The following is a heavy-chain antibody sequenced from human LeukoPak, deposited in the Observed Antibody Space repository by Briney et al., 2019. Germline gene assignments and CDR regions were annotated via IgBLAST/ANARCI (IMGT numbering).Heavy chain of an antibody. CDR1: GGSISSYY. D-gene: IGHD3-22*01. Sequence: SETLSLTCTVSGGSISSYYWSWIRQPPGKGLEWIGYIYYSGSTNYNPSLKSRVTISVDTSKNQFSLKLSSVTAADTAVYYCARGASPTETYYYDSSGYSFDYWGQGTLVTVSS. CDR2: IYYSGST. CDR3: ARGASPTETYYYDSSGYSFDY. V-gene: IGHV4-59*08. J-gene: IGHJ4*02.